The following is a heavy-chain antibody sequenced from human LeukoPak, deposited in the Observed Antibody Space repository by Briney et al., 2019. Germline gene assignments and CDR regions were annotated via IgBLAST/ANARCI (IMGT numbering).Heavy chain of an antibody. Sequence: HPGGSLRLSCAASGNYWMHWVRQAPGKGLVWVSHINSDGSWTSYADSVKGRFTISKDNAKNTVYLQMNSLRVEDRAVYYCARLGLEVGGPNWFDPWGQGTLVTVSS. V-gene: IGHV3-74*01. J-gene: IGHJ5*02. CDR2: INSDGSWT. CDR3: ARLGLEVGGPNWFDP. CDR1: GNYW. D-gene: IGHD1-1*01.